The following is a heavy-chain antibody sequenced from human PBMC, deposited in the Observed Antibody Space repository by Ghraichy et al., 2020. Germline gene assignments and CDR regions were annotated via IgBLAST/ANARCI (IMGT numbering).Heavy chain of an antibody. D-gene: IGHD4-17*01. J-gene: IGHJ4*02. Sequence: SETLSLTCTVSGGSISSSNYYWGWKRQRPGKGLDWIGSINYSGSTNYNPSLKSRVTISVDTNKNQFSLKLSSVTAADTAIYYCASHWSYGDYVVDYCGQGTLFPISS. CDR2: INYSGST. V-gene: IGHV4-39*01. CDR3: ASHWSYGDYVVDY. CDR1: GGSISSSNYY.